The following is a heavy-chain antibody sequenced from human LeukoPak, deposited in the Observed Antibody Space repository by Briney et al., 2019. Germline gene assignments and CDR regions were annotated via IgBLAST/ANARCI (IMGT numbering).Heavy chain of an antibody. Sequence: SETLSLTCAVYGGSFSGYYWSWFRQPPAKGLEGIGEINYSGSTNYNPSLTSRVTISVDTCKNHISLKLSSVTAADTAVYYCASGGILWFGVRGFLDYWGQRTLVTAS. D-gene: IGHD3-10*01. CDR1: GGSFSGYY. CDR2: INYSGST. V-gene: IGHV4-34*01. CDR3: ASGGILWFGVRGFLDY. J-gene: IGHJ4*02.